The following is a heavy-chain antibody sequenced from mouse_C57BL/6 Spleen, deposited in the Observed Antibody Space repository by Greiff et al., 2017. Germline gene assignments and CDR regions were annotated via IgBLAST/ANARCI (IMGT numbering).Heavy chain of an antibody. CDR1: GFTFSDYG. CDR2: ISSGSSTI. D-gene: IGHD1-1*01. CDR3: ATYYGSRGGFGV. V-gene: IGHV5-17*01. Sequence: EVKLMESGGGLVKPGGSLKLSCAASGFTFSDYGMHWVRQAPEKGLEWVAYISSGSSTIYSADTVKGRFTISRDNAKNTLFLQMTSLRSEDTAMYYCATYYGSRGGFGVGGTGTTVTVSS. J-gene: IGHJ1*03.